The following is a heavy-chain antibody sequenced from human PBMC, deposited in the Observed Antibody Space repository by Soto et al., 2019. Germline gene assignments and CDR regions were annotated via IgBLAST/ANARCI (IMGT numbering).Heavy chain of an antibody. CDR1: GGSFSGYY. Sequence: QVQLQQWGAGLLKPSETLSLTCAVYGGSFSGYYWSWIRQPPGKGLEWIGEINHSGSTNYNPSLERRVTISVDTSKNQFSLKLSSVTAADTAVYYCARLSRGSHFYSSSWYKFGCWFDPWGQGTLVTVSS. CDR2: INHSGST. V-gene: IGHV4-34*01. D-gene: IGHD6-13*01. J-gene: IGHJ5*02. CDR3: ARLSRGSHFYSSSWYKFGCWFDP.